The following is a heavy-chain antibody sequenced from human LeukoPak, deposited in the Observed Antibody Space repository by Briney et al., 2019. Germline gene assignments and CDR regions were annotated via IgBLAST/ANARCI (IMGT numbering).Heavy chain of an antibody. Sequence: GGSLRLSCAASVFTFNSYWMNWVRQAPWKGLEWVANIKRDGSEKYYVDSVKGRFTISRDNAKNSLDLQMNSLRVEDTAVYYCARLGPASSGWPESFDYWGQGTLVTVSS. J-gene: IGHJ4*02. V-gene: IGHV3-7*03. CDR1: VFTFNSYW. CDR2: IKRDGSEK. CDR3: ARLGPASSGWPESFDY. D-gene: IGHD6-19*01.